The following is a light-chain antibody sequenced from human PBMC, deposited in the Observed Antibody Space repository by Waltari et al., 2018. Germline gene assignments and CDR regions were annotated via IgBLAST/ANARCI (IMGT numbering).Light chain of an antibody. Sequence: QSALTQPASVSWSPGQSITISCTGTSSDDGGYNSVSWYQQHPGKPPKLMIYDVSKRPSGVSNRFSGSKSGNTASLTISGLQAEDEADYYCSSYTSSSTVFGTGTKVTVL. CDR1: SSDDGGYNS. V-gene: IGLV2-14*01. CDR3: SSYTSSSTV. J-gene: IGLJ1*01. CDR2: DVS.